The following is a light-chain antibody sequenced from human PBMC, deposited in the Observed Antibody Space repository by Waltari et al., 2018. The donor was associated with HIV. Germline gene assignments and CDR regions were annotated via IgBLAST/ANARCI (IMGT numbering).Light chain of an antibody. J-gene: IGLJ3*02. CDR2: DNN. Sequence: QSVLTQPPSVSAAPGQKVTISCTGSSPNIGNNYVSWYQQLPGTAPKHLIYDNNRRPSGIPDRFSGSKSGTSGTLGITGRQTGDEADYYCGTWDSSLSIWVFGGGTKLTVL. CDR1: SPNIGNNY. CDR3: GTWDSSLSIWV. V-gene: IGLV1-51*01.